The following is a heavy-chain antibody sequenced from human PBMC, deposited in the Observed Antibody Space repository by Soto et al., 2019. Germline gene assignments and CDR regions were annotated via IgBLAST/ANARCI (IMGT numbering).Heavy chain of an antibody. J-gene: IGHJ4*02. CDR1: GGSIGSYY. CDR2: IYYSGST. V-gene: IGHV4-59*01. CDR3: ARAPRGNYGYPSYFDY. Sequence: SETLSLTCTVSGGSIGSYYWSWVGQRPGKGLEWIGYIYYSGSTNYNPSLKSRVTISVDTSKNQFSLKLSSVTAADTAVYYCARAPRGNYGYPSYFDYWGQGTLVTVSS. D-gene: IGHD3-10*01.